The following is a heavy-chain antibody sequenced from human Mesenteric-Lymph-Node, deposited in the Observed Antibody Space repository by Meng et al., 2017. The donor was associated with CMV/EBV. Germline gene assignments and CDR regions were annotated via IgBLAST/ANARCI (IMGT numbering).Heavy chain of an antibody. CDR2: ISYDGSNK. V-gene: IGHV3-30*04. CDR3: ARIPPVAVAGTTGSP. Sequence: GESLKISCAASGFTFGAYAMTWVRQAPGKGLEWVAVISYDGSNKYYADSVKGRFTLSRDNAKNSLYLQMNSLRAEDTAVYYCARIPPVAVAGTTGSPWGQGTLVTVSS. CDR1: GFTFGAYA. D-gene: IGHD6-13*01. J-gene: IGHJ5*02.